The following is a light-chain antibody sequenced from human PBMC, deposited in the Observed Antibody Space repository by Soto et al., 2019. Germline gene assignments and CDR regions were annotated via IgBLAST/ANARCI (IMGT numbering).Light chain of an antibody. J-gene: IGKJ1*01. V-gene: IGKV1-5*01. CDR1: QTISNW. Sequence: DIQMTQSPSTLSASVGDRVTITCRASQTISNWLAWYQVKPGKAPKLLMHDASSLESGVPSRVSGSSSGTEFDLTVRGLQPDDFATYCFQQYRTFSWTLGQGTKVEIK. CDR3: QQYRTFSWT. CDR2: DAS.